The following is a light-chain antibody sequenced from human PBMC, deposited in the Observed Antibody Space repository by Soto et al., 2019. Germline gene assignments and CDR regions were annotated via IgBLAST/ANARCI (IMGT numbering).Light chain of an antibody. V-gene: IGKV1-5*01. CDR1: QSISGW. CDR3: QQYSGYSLFT. Sequence: DIQMTQSPSTLSASVGDRVTTTCRASQSISGWLAWYQQRPGKAPKLLIYDDSSLESGVPSRFSGSGSGTEFTLTIDGLQPDDFATYYCQQYSGYSLFTFGPGTKVDIK. J-gene: IGKJ3*01. CDR2: DDS.